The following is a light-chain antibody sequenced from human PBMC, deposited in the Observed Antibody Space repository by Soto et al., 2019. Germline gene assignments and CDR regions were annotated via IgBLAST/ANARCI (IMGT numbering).Light chain of an antibody. J-gene: IGKJ1*01. Sequence: VLKPSPGTVSLTPGERDTLSCRASQTVRNNYLAWYQQKPGQAPRLLIYAASTRATGIPARFIGNGSGTEFTLTISSLQSEDFAVYYCQQYNNWWTFGQGTKVDIK. CDR3: QQYNNWWT. CDR1: QTVRNN. CDR2: AAS. V-gene: IGKV3D-15*01.